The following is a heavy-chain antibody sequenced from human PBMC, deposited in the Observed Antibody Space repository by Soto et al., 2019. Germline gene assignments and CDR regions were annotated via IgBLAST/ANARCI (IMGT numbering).Heavy chain of an antibody. J-gene: IGHJ4*02. D-gene: IGHD5-12*01. V-gene: IGHV1-69*02. CDR2: IIPILGIA. Sequence: QVQLVQSGAEVKKPGSSVKVSCKASGGTFSSYTISWVRQAPGQGLEWMGRIIPILGIANYAQKFQGRVTITADKSTSTAYMELSSLRSEDTAVYYCARGRVERWLHYFDYWGQGTLVTVSS. CDR1: GGTFSSYT. CDR3: ARGRVERWLHYFDY.